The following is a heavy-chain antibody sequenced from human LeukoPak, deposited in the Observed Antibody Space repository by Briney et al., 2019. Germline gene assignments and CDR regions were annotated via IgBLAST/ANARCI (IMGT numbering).Heavy chain of an antibody. J-gene: IGHJ4*02. D-gene: IGHD6-19*01. CDR3: TRDPPSSGWSFDY. CDR2: IWFDGKNT. V-gene: IGHV3-33*01. Sequence: QTGGSLRLSCAASGFTFSTHAMHWVRQAPAKGLEWVAMIWFDGKNTHYVDSVKGRFTISRDKSKNTVDLRMNSLRAEDTAVYYCTRDPPSSGWSFDYWGQGTLVTVSS. CDR1: GFTFSTHA.